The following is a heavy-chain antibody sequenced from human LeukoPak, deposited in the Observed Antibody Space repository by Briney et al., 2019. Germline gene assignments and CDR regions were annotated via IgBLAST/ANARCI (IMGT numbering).Heavy chain of an antibody. CDR2: ITSGSTFI. CDR1: GFSFNDYS. Sequence: SGGSLRLSCAASGFSFNDYSMSWVRQAPGKGLEWVSSITSGSTFIYYAVSVRGRFTISRDNAKNSLYLQMNSLRAEDTAVYYRARIGSGRFYYYMDVWGKGTTVTVSS. J-gene: IGHJ6*03. V-gene: IGHV3-21*01. CDR3: ARIGSGRFYYYMDV. D-gene: IGHD3-10*01.